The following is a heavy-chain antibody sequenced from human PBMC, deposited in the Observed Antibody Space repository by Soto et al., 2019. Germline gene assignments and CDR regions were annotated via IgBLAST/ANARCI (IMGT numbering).Heavy chain of an antibody. Sequence: GXSVKVSCKASCYTFTSYGISWVRQAPVQGLEWMGWISAYNGNTNYAQKLQGRVTMTTDTSTSTAYMELRSLRSDDKAVYYCAREAYSSSSWLGYWGQGTLVTVYS. CDR3: AREAYSSSSWLGY. D-gene: IGHD6-6*01. V-gene: IGHV1-18*01. J-gene: IGHJ4*02. CDR2: ISAYNGNT. CDR1: CYTFTSYG.